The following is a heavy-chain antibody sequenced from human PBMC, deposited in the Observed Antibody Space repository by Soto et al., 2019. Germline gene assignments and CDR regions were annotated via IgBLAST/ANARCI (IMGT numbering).Heavy chain of an antibody. Sequence: ASVKVSCKASGCTFTSYGISWVRQAPGQGLEWMGWISAYNGNTNYAQKLQGRVTMTTDTSTSTAYMELRSLRSDDTAVYYCARDFRYYYDSSGMWFDYWGQGTLVTVSS. CDR1: GCTFTSYG. CDR2: ISAYNGNT. D-gene: IGHD3-22*01. V-gene: IGHV1-18*01. CDR3: ARDFRYYYDSSGMWFDY. J-gene: IGHJ4*02.